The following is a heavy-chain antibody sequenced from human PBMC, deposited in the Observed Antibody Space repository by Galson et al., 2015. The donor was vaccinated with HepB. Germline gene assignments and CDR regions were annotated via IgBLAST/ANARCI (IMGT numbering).Heavy chain of an antibody. CDR2: IIPTLGIA. Sequence: SVKVSCKASGGTFSSYAISWVRQAPGQGLKWMGRIIPTLGIANYAQKFQGRVTITADKSTSTAYMELSSLRSEDTAVYYCARAGGELRSGNYYYYGMDVWGQGTTVTVSS. J-gene: IGHJ6*02. D-gene: IGHD1-26*01. CDR3: ARAGGELRSGNYYYYGMDV. CDR1: GGTFSSYA. V-gene: IGHV1-69*04.